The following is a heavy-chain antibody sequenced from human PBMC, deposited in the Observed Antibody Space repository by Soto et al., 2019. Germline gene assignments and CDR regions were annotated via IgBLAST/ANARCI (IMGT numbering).Heavy chain of an antibody. D-gene: IGHD6-19*01. Sequence: GGSLRLSCAASGFTFSSYGMHWVRQAPGKGLEWVAVISYDGSNKYYADSVKGRFTISRDNSKNTLYLQMNSLRAEDTAVYYCAKDLQGGSGWSIGGYWGQGTLVTVSS. CDR1: GFTFSSYG. V-gene: IGHV3-30*18. CDR2: ISYDGSNK. J-gene: IGHJ4*02. CDR3: AKDLQGGSGWSIGGY.